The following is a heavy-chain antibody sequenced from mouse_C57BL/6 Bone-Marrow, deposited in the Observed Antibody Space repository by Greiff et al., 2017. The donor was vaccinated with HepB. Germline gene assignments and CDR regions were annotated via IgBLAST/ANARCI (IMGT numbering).Heavy chain of an antibody. Sequence: VHVKQSVAELVRPGASVKLSCTASGFNIKNTYMHWVKQRPEQGLEWIGRIDPANGNTKYAPKFQGKATITADTSSNTAYLQLSSLTSEDTAIYYCARIYDGYYGAMDYWGQGTSVTVSS. CDR2: IDPANGNT. D-gene: IGHD2-3*01. CDR1: GFNIKNTY. V-gene: IGHV14-3*01. CDR3: ARIYDGYYGAMDY. J-gene: IGHJ4*01.